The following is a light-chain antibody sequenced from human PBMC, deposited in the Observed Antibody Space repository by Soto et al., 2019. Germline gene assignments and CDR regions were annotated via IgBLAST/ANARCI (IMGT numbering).Light chain of an antibody. CDR1: QSVTNN. CDR3: QQYNNWPPYT. Sequence: EIVMTQSPAALSVSPGESVTLSCRASQSVTNNLAWYQQKPCQAPRLLIYGASNRATGIPVRFSGSGSGTEFTLTISGLQSEDFAVYYCQQYNNWPPYTFGQGTKLEIK. V-gene: IGKV3-15*01. CDR2: GAS. J-gene: IGKJ2*01.